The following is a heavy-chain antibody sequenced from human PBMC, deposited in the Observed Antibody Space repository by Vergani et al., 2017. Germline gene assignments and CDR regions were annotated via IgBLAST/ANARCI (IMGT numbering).Heavy chain of an antibody. CDR3: ASKRGACRAAYCHSYDF. Sequence: QVQLQESGPGLVKPSETLSLTCTVSGDSVISTDYHWGWIRQPPGKGLEWIGSMDYSGSTSYNPSLESRISISCETPKNQFSLWLTSVTAADTAVYYCASKRGACRAAYCHSYDFWGPGTLVGVSS. CDR2: MDYSGST. V-gene: IGHV4-39*01. J-gene: IGHJ4*02. D-gene: IGHD2-15*01. CDR1: GDSVISTDYH.